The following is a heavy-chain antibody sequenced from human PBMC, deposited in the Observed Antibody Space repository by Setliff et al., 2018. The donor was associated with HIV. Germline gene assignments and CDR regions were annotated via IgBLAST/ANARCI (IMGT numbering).Heavy chain of an antibody. V-gene: IGHV4-39*01. Sequence: PSETLSLTCTVSGGSISSITHYWGWFRQPPGKGLECIGTVYYTGTTYYNSSLESRVTISVDTSRNQFSLKLYSVTAADTAVYYCARIFGLTTASYARGNDYWGRGTLVTVSS. D-gene: IGHD3-16*01. J-gene: IGHJ4*02. CDR2: VYYTGTT. CDR1: GGSISSITHY. CDR3: ARIFGLTTASYARGNDY.